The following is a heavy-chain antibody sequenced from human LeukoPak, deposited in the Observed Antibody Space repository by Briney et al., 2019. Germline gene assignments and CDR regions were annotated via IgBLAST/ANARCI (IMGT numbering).Heavy chain of an antibody. D-gene: IGHD5-12*01. J-gene: IGHJ5*02. V-gene: IGHV1-2*02. Sequence: ASVKVSCKASGYTFTSYGINWVRQAPGQGLEWMGWINPNSGGTNYAQKFQGRVTMTRDTSISTAYMELSRLRSDDTAVYYCARDEGYDRWGQGTLVTVSS. CDR3: ARDEGYDR. CDR2: INPNSGGT. CDR1: GYTFTSYG.